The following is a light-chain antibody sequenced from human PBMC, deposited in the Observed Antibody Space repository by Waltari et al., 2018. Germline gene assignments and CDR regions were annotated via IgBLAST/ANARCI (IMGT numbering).Light chain of an antibody. CDR2: EGS. Sequence: QSALTQPASVSGSLGQSITISCTGTSSDVGSYNLVSWYQHHPGKAPKLMIYEGSKRPSGLSNRCSGSKSGNTASLTISGLQAEDEADYYCCSYAGSNTWVFGEGTKLTVL. CDR1: SSDVGSYNL. J-gene: IGLJ3*02. CDR3: CSYAGSNTWV. V-gene: IGLV2-23*01.